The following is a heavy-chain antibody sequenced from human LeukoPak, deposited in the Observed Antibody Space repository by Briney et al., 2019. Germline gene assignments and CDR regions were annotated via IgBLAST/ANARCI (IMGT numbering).Heavy chain of an antibody. CDR2: INSDGSST. J-gene: IGHJ5*02. CDR3: ARDMLFGESVYNWFDP. D-gene: IGHD3/OR15-3a*01. Sequence: GGSLRLSCAASGFTFSSYWMHWVRQAPGKGLVWVSRINSDGSSTSYADSVNGRFTISRDNAKNTLYLQMNSLRGEDTAVYYCARDMLFGESVYNWFDPWGQGTLVTVSS. CDR1: GFTFSSYW. V-gene: IGHV3-74*01.